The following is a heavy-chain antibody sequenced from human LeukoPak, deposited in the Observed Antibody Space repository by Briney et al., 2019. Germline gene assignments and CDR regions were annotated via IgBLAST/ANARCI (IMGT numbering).Heavy chain of an antibody. J-gene: IGHJ3*02. CDR3: ARRWFDAFDI. V-gene: IGHV3-21*01. D-gene: IGHD4-23*01. Sequence: GGSLRLSCAASGFTFSSYSMNWVRQAPGKGLEWVSSISSSSSYIYYADSVKGRFTISRDNAKNSLYLQMNGLRAEDTAVYYCARRWFDAFDIWGQGTMVTVSS. CDR2: ISSSSSYI. CDR1: GFTFSSYS.